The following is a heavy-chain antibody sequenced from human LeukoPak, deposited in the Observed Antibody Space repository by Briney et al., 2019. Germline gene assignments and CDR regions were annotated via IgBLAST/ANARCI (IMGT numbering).Heavy chain of an antibody. V-gene: IGHV3-30*03. D-gene: IGHD1-26*01. J-gene: IGHJ4*02. CDR2: ISYDGSNK. CDR3: ARDIELSC. CDR1: GFTFSTYG. Sequence: GGSLRLSCAASGFTFSTYGMHWVRQAPGKGLEWVAVISYDGSNKYYAGSVKGRFTISRDKSKNTLYLQMNSLRAEDTAVYYCARDIELSCWGQGTLVTVSS.